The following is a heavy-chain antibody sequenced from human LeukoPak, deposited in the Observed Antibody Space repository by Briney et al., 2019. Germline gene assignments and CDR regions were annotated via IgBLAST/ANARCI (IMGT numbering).Heavy chain of an antibody. Sequence: SETLSLTCTVSGGSIRSSYWSWLRQPPGKGLEWIGYLFYNGNTNYNSSLKSRVTISVDTSKNQFSLKLNSLTAADTAVYFCARDQGWGDWYFDLWGRGTLVTVSS. CDR1: GGSIRSSY. D-gene: IGHD3-10*01. CDR2: LFYNGNT. J-gene: IGHJ2*01. V-gene: IGHV4-59*01. CDR3: ARDQGWGDWYFDL.